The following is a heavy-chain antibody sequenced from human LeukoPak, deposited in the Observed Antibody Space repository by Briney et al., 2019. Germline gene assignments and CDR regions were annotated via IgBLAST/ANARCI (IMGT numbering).Heavy chain of an antibody. CDR3: AHISSSTSCCHFDY. D-gene: IGHD2-2*01. CDR1: GFSLSTSGVG. J-gene: IGHJ4*02. Sequence: SGPTMVNPTQSLTLTCTFSGFSLSTSGVGVGWIRQPPGKALEWLALIYWDDDKRYSPSLKSRLTITKDTSKNQVVLTMTNMDPVDTATYYCAHISSSTSCCHFDYWGQGTLVTVSS. CDR2: IYWDDDK. V-gene: IGHV2-5*02.